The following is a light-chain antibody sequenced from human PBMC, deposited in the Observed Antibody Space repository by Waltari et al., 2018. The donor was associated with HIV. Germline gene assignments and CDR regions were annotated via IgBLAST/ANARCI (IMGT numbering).Light chain of an antibody. CDR1: QSVSSTY. V-gene: IGKV3-20*01. Sequence: EIVLTQSPGTLSLSPGDRATLSCRASQSVSSTYLGWHQQRPGQAPRLLIYSTYSRAPDVPDRFSGSGSGTDFTLTISRLEPEDFAVYYCQQYGNSPITFGQGKRLEIK. CDR2: STY. CDR3: QQYGNSPIT. J-gene: IGKJ5*01.